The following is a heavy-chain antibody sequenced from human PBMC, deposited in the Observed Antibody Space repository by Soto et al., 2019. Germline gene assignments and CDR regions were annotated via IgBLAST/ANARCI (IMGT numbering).Heavy chain of an antibody. V-gene: IGHV1-18*01. CDR3: ARAKTYYDILTGYYYYYYYGMDV. Sequence: ASVKVSCKASGYPFTSYGIGWVRQAPGQGLEWMGWISAYNGNTNYAQKLQGRVTMTTDTSTSTAYMELRSLRSDDTAVYYCARAKTYYDILTGYYYYYYYGMDVWGQGTTVTVSS. D-gene: IGHD3-9*01. CDR1: GYPFTSYG. J-gene: IGHJ6*02. CDR2: ISAYNGNT.